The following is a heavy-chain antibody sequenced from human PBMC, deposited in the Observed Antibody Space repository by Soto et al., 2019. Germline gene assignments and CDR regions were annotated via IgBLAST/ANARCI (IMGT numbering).Heavy chain of an antibody. V-gene: IGHV3-7*01. J-gene: IGHJ6*02. CDR2: IKQDGSEK. CDR1: GFTFSSYW. Sequence: GGSLRLSCAASGFTFSSYWMSWVRQAPGKGLEWVANIKQDGSEKYYVDSVKGRFTISRDNAKNSLYLQMNSLRAEDTAVYYCARDGRGEGGLSLLDYYYGMDVRGQGTTVTVSS. CDR3: ARDGRGEGGLSLLDYYYGMDV. D-gene: IGHD3-16*02.